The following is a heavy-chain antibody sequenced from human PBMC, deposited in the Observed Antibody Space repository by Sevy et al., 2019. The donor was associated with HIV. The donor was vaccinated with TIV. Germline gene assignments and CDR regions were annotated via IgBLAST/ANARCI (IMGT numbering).Heavy chain of an antibody. Sequence: GRSLRLSCAASGFTFSNFAMGWVRHAPGKGLDWISVISGTGDYTYYADSVKGRFTISRDNSENTLSLQMNSLRAEDTPIFYCAKKMGGGSGMAFLVDYWGQGTLVTVSS. CDR2: ISGTGDYT. CDR3: AKKMGGGSGMAFLVDY. D-gene: IGHD5-18*01. CDR1: GFTFSNFA. J-gene: IGHJ4*02. V-gene: IGHV3-23*01.